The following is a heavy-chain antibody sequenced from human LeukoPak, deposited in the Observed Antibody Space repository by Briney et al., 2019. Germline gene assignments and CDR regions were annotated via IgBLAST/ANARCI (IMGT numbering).Heavy chain of an antibody. D-gene: IGHD3-10*01. V-gene: IGHV4-59*01. Sequence: SETLSLTCTVSGGSISSYYWSWLRQPPGKGLEWIGYIYYSGSTNYNPSLKSRVTISVDTSKNQFSLKLSSVTAADTAVYYCARDARWFGDPMDVWGQGTTVTVSS. CDR2: IYYSGST. CDR1: GGSISSYY. J-gene: IGHJ6*02. CDR3: ARDARWFGDPMDV.